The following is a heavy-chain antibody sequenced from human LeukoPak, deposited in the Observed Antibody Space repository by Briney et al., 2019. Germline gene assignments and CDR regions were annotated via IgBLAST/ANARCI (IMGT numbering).Heavy chain of an antibody. CDR1: GYTFTSYA. V-gene: IGHV1-69*04. CDR3: ARDAGPPLWPAPDWYFNL. Sequence: GASVKVSCKASGYTFTSYAISWVRQAPGQGLEWMGRIIPILGIANYAQKFQGRVTITADKSTSTAYMELSSLRSEDTAVYYCARDAGPPLWPAPDWYFNLWGRGTLVTVSS. CDR2: IIPILGIA. J-gene: IGHJ2*01. D-gene: IGHD2-21*01.